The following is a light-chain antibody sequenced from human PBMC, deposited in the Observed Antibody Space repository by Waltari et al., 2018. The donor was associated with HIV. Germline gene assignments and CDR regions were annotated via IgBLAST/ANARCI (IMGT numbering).Light chain of an antibody. CDR3: QVWDSSNDHVL. CDR2: YNS. J-gene: IGLJ3*02. Sequence: SYALPQPPSVSVAPGAAALISCGGWNIGSNSVQWYKQQPGQAPVLVVRYNSERAPGIPDRFSGSNSGHTATLTITRVEAGDEAAYYCQVWDSSNDHVLFGGGTELTVL. CDR1: NIGSNS. V-gene: IGLV3-21*04.